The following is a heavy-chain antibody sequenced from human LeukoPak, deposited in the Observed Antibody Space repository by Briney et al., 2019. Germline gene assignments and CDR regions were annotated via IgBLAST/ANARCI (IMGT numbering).Heavy chain of an antibody. V-gene: IGHV4-59*01. CDR2: IYYSGST. J-gene: IGHJ4*02. D-gene: IGHD5-12*01. CDR3: ARRSESGYSFDN. Sequence: PSETLSLTCTVSGGSISSYYWSWIRKPPGGGLEYIGFIYYSGSTKYNPSLKSRVTSSVDTSKNQFYMKLTSVTAADTAVYYCARRSESGYSFDNWGQGTLVTVSS. CDR1: GGSISSYY.